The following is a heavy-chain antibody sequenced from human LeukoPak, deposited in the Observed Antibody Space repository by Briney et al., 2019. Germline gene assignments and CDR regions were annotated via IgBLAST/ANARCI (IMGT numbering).Heavy chain of an antibody. J-gene: IGHJ4*02. Sequence: PSETLSLTCIVSGGSISSYYWNWIRQPPGKGLEWIGYIHYNGRTNYNPSLKSRVTMSLDTSKNQFSLKLNSVTAADTAVYFCARDITDTSGYYYFDYWGQGTLVTVPS. CDR3: ARDITDTSGYYYFDY. CDR1: GGSISSYY. V-gene: IGHV4-59*01. D-gene: IGHD3-22*01. CDR2: IHYNGRT.